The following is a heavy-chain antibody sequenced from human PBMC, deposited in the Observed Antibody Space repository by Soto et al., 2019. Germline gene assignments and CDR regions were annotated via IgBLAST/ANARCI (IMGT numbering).Heavy chain of an antibody. J-gene: IGHJ4*02. CDR3: ARVPDSSGCYYYFDY. D-gene: IGHD3-22*01. CDR2: ISSSSSYI. Sequence: EVQLVESGGGLVKPGGSLRLSCAASGFTFSSYSMNWVRQAPGKGLEWVSSISSSSSYIYYADSVKGRFTISRDNAKNSLYLQMNSLRAEDTAVYYCARVPDSSGCYYYFDYWGQGTLVTVSS. V-gene: IGHV3-21*01. CDR1: GFTFSSYS.